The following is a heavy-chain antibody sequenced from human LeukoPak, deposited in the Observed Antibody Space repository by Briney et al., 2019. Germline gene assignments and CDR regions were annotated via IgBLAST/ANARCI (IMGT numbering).Heavy chain of an antibody. CDR3: VRVSIAYYFDY. CDR1: GGSISNYY. Sequence: SETLSLTCTVSGGSISNYYWGWIRQPPGEGLEWIGYVNDRGDTNYNPSLKSRVTLSEDTSKKQISLKLSSVTAADTAVYYCVRVSIAYYFDYWGQGTLVTVSS. V-gene: IGHV4-59*01. CDR2: VNDRGDT. J-gene: IGHJ4*02. D-gene: IGHD2/OR15-2a*01.